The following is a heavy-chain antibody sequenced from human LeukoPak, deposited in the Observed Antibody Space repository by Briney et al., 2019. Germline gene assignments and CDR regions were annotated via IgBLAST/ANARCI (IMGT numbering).Heavy chain of an antibody. CDR2: IDHNGIP. J-gene: IGHJ4*02. CDR1: GGSISGYY. V-gene: IGHV4-59*08. D-gene: IGHD2-15*01. Sequence: SETLSLTCTVSGGSISGYYWSWVRQPPGMGLEWIAYIDHNGIPRYNPSLNSRVTISVDTSKNQFSLKVSSVTAADTAVYYCARREVGYCDGGSCPYYFDYWGQGTLVTVSS. CDR3: ARREVGYCDGGSCPYYFDY.